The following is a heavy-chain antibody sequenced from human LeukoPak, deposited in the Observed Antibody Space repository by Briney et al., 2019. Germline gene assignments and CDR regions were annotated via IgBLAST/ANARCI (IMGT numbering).Heavy chain of an antibody. V-gene: IGHV4-39*07. D-gene: IGHD3-3*01. CDR2: IYYSGST. CDR3: ARDKTFEVVNFFDS. J-gene: IGHJ4*02. Sequence: SETLSLTCTVSGGSISSGSFYWGWIRQPPGKGLAWIGSIYYSGSTYYNPSLKSRVTVSVDTSKNQFSLKLTSVTAADTAVYFCARDKTFEVVNFFDSWGQGILVTVSS. CDR1: GGSISSGSFY.